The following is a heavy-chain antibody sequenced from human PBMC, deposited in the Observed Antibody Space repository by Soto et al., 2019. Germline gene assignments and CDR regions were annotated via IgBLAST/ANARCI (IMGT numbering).Heavy chain of an antibody. Sequence: GGSLRLSCAASGFTFSSYGMHWVRQAPGKGLEWVAVISYDGSNKYYADSVKGRFTISRDNSKNTLYLQMNSLRAEDTAVYYCAKPGLRGGSSWDGYDAFDIWGQGTMVTVSS. V-gene: IGHV3-30*18. CDR2: ISYDGSNK. CDR3: AKPGLRGGSSWDGYDAFDI. J-gene: IGHJ3*02. CDR1: GFTFSSYG. D-gene: IGHD6-13*01.